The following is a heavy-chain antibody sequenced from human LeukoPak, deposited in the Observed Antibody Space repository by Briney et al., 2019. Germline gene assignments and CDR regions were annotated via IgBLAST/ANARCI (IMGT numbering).Heavy chain of an antibody. D-gene: IGHD1-7*01. J-gene: IGHJ3*02. Sequence: GASVKVSCKASGGTFSSYAISWVRQAPGQGLEWMGGIIPIFGTANYAQKFQGRVTITTDESTSTAYMELSSLRSEDTAVYYCARNNWNYNDAFDIWGQGTMVTVSS. V-gene: IGHV1-69*05. CDR1: GGTFSSYA. CDR2: IIPIFGTA. CDR3: ARNNWNYNDAFDI.